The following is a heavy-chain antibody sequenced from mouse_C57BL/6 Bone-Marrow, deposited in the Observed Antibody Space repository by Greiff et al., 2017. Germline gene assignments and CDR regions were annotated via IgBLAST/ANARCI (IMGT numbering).Heavy chain of an antibody. CDR1: GYTFTSYW. CDR2: IHTNSGST. V-gene: IGHV1-64*01. Sequence: QVQLQQPGAELVKPGASVKLSCKASGYTFTSYWMHWVKQRPGKGLEWIGMIHTNSGSTYYNEKFKGKDTLTVDKSSSTAYMQLSSLTSEDSAVYYCARLMTTGGFDVWGTGTTVTVSS. CDR3: ARLMTTGGFDV. D-gene: IGHD1-1*01. J-gene: IGHJ1*03.